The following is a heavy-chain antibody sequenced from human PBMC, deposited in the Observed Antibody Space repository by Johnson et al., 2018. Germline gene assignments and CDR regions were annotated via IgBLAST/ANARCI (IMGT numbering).Heavy chain of an antibody. CDR3: ARGYSGSYHTYDAFDL. V-gene: IGHV1-69*06. CDR2: IIPIFGTA. CDR1: GGTFSSYA. J-gene: IGHJ3*01. D-gene: IGHD1-26*01. Sequence: VQLVESGAEVKKPGSSVKVSCKASGGTFSSYAISWVRQAPGQGLEWMGGIIPIFGTANYAQKFPGRVTITADKSTGTAYMELSSLRSEDTAVYYCARGYSGSYHTYDAFDLWGQGTMVTVSS.